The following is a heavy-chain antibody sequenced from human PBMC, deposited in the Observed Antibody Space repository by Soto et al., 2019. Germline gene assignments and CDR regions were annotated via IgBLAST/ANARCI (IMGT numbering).Heavy chain of an antibody. Sequence: GASVKVSCKASGYPFTGPYIYWVRQAPGQGLEWMGWINPNSGGTSYAARFRGRVTLTRDTSITTAYMEMSSLRSDDTAVYYCAIYEDYYDSSGPGRWGQGTPVTVSS. D-gene: IGHD3-22*01. V-gene: IGHV1-2*02. CDR1: GYPFTGPY. CDR2: INPNSGGT. J-gene: IGHJ4*02. CDR3: AIYEDYYDSSGPGR.